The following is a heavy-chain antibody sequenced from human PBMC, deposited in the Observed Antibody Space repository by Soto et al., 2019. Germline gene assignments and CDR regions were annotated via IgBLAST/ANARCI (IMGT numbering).Heavy chain of an antibody. J-gene: IGHJ4*02. CDR2: FNPILSMS. Sequence: QVQLVQSGAEVKKPGSSVKVSCKASGDTFNCYSINWVRQAPGLGLEWVGRFNPILSMSNSAQKFQGRVTLTADKSASTAYMVLSSLRSDDTAMYYCATSYGSGSRAFDYWGQGALVTVSS. V-gene: IGHV1-69*02. CDR1: GDTFNCYS. CDR3: ATSYGSGSRAFDY. D-gene: IGHD3-10*01.